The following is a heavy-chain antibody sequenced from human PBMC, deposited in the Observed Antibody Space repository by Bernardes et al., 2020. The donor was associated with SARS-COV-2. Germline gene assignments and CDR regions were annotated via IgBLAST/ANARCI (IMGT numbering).Heavy chain of an antibody. Sequence: SETLSLTSTVSGGSISSGDYYWSWIRQPPGKGLEWIGYIYYSGSTYYNPSLKSRVTISVDTSKNQFSLKLSSVTAADTAVYYCARVMGRITIFGVVIIGWFDPWGQGTLVTVSS. J-gene: IGHJ5*02. V-gene: IGHV4-30-4*01. CDR3: ARVMGRITIFGVVIIGWFDP. CDR1: GGSISSGDYY. D-gene: IGHD3-3*01. CDR2: IYYSGST.